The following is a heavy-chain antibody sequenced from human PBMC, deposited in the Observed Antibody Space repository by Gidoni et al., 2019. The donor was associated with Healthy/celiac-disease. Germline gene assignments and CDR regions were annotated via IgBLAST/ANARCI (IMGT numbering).Heavy chain of an antibody. CDR3: ARDSAGIFDY. J-gene: IGHJ4*02. CDR1: GFTFRSYW. CDR2: IKQDGSEK. Sequence: EVQLVESGGGLVQPGGSLRLSCAASGFTFRSYWMSWVRQAPGKGLAWLANIKQDGSEKYYVDSVKGRFTISRDNAKNSLYLQMNSLRAEDTAVYYCARDSAGIFDYWGQGTLVTVSS. V-gene: IGHV3-7*03. D-gene: IGHD2-15*01.